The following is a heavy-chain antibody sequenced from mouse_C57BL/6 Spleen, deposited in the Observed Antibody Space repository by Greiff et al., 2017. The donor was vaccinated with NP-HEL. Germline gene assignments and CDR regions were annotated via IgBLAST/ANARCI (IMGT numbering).Heavy chain of an antibody. Sequence: DVKLQESGGGLVKPGGSLKLSCAASGFTFSSYAMSWVRQTPEKRLEWVATISDGGSYTYYPDNVKGRFTISRDNAKNNLYLQMSHLKSEDTAMYYCAKLPHFDYWGQGTTLTVSS. CDR3: AKLPHFDY. J-gene: IGHJ2*01. V-gene: IGHV5-4*03. CDR1: GFTFSSYA. CDR2: ISDGGSYT.